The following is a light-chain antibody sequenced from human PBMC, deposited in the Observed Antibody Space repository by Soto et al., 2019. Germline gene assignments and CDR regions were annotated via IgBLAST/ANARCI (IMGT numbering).Light chain of an antibody. CDR1: QSVNSNY. J-gene: IGKJ2*01. Sequence: EIGLTQSPGTLSLSPGERATLSFRASQSVNSNYLAWYQQKPGQVPRPLIYGASIRAAGVPDRLSGSGSGTDFTLTISRLEPEDYAVYYCQEYGNSPHTFGQGTKLEIK. CDR2: GAS. CDR3: QEYGNSPHT. V-gene: IGKV3-20*01.